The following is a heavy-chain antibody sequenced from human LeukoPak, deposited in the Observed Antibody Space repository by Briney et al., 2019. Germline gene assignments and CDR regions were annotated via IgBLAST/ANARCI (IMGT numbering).Heavy chain of an antibody. CDR3: ARQPYYYDSSGSSYYFDY. Sequence: SETLSLTCAVYGGSFSGYYWSWIRQPPGKGLEWIGEINHSGSTNYNPSLKSRVTISVDTSKNQFSLKLSSVTAADTAVYYCARQPYYYDSSGSSYYFDYWGQGTLVTVSS. CDR1: GGSFSGYY. J-gene: IGHJ4*02. D-gene: IGHD3-22*01. V-gene: IGHV4-34*01. CDR2: INHSGST.